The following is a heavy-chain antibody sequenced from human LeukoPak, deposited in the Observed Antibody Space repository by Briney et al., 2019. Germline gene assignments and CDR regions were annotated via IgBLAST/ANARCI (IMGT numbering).Heavy chain of an antibody. CDR1: GFTFDDYA. Sequence: PGGSLRLSCAASGFTFDDYAMHWVRQAPGKGLEWVSGISWNSDSIGYADSVKGRFTISRDNAKNSLYLQMNSLRAEDTALYYCAKQTRKTTVTFRYYYYGMDVWGQGTTVTVSS. V-gene: IGHV3-9*01. CDR3: AKQTRKTTVTFRYYYYGMDV. D-gene: IGHD4-11*01. J-gene: IGHJ6*02. CDR2: ISWNSDSI.